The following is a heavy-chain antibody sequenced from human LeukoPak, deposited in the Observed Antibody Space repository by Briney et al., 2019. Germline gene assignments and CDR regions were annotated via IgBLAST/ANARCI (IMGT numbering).Heavy chain of an antibody. CDR2: VYYTGST. CDR1: GDSVTSGTFY. D-gene: IGHD3-10*01. J-gene: IGHJ5*02. Sequence: SETLSLTCTVSGDSVTSGTFYWAWLRQPPGKGLEWIATVYYTGSTYYNPSLKSRVTISTDTSKNQFSLTLRSVVAPDTALYYCARHSGSGSLSRPFDPWGQGTLVTVSS. V-gene: IGHV4-39*01. CDR3: ARHSGSGSLSRPFDP.